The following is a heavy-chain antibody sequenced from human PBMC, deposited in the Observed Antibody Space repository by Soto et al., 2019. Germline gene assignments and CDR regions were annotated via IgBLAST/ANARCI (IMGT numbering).Heavy chain of an antibody. CDR2: ISPYTGNT. CDR1: GYIFVNYG. V-gene: IGHV1-18*01. Sequence: QVQLVQSGDEVKKPGASVNVSCKASGYIFVNYGIAWVRQAPRQGLEWMGRISPYTGNTHSASKVQGRLTMTTDTATSTAYMGLGSLTSDDTAVYYCVMVDNYVTPTPQDVWGQGTTVTVSS. D-gene: IGHD3-16*01. CDR3: VMVDNYVTPTPQDV. J-gene: IGHJ6*02.